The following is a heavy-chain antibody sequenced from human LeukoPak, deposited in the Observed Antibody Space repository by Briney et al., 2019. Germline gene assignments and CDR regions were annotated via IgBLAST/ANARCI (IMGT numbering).Heavy chain of an antibody. CDR3: AELGITMIGGV. D-gene: IGHD3-10*02. CDR1: GFAFSGYG. Sequence: PTGGSLRLSCAASGFAFSGYGMHWVRQAPGKGLEWVTYIAYDGSDKFYADSVRGRFTISRDNSKNTLYVQMNSLRVEDTAVYYCAELGITMIGGVWGKGTTVTISS. V-gene: IGHV3-30*02. J-gene: IGHJ6*04. CDR2: IAYDGSDK.